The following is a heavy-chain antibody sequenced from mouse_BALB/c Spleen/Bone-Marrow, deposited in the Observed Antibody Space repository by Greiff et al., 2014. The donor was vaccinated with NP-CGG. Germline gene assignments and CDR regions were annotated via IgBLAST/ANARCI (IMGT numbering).Heavy chain of an antibody. CDR3: ARDYYGSSDY. J-gene: IGHJ2*01. CDR2: INSNGGST. V-gene: IGHV5-6-3*01. CDR1: GFTFSSYG. D-gene: IGHD1-1*01. Sequence: VQLQQSGGGLVQPGGSLKLSCAASGFTFSSYGMSWVRQTPDKRLELVATINSNGGSTYYPDSVKGRFTISRDNAKDTLYLQMSSLKSGDTAMYYCARDYYGSSDYWGQGTTLTVSS.